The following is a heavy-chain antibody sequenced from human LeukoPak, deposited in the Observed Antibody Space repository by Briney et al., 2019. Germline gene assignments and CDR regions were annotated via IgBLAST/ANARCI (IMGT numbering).Heavy chain of an antibody. J-gene: IGHJ4*02. CDR3: AKDVEY. V-gene: IGHV3-30*18. CDR1: GFTFSSYG. Sequence: GRSLRLSCAASGFTFSSYGMHWVRQAPGKGLEWVAVISYDGSNKYYADSMKGRFTISRDNSKNTLYLQMNSLRAEDTAVYYCAKDVEYWGQGTLVTVSS. CDR2: ISYDGSNK. D-gene: IGHD2-21*01.